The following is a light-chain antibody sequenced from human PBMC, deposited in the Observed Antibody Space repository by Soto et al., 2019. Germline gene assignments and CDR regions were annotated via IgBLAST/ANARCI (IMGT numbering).Light chain of an antibody. V-gene: IGKV3-20*01. CDR3: QQYANLPYT. CDR1: QSVASY. J-gene: IGKJ5*01. CDR2: GSS. Sequence: ESVLTQSPGTLSLSPGERATISCRASQSVASYVAWYQRRPGQAPRLLIYGSSRRATGIPDRFSGSGSGTDFTLTISILEPEDFAVYYCQQYANLPYTFGQGTRLEIK.